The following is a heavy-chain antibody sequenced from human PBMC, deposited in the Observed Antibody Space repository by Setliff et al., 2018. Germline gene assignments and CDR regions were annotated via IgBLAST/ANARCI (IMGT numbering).Heavy chain of an antibody. V-gene: IGHV5-51*01. CDR2: IYPGDSDT. CDR1: GYSLTSYW. J-gene: IGHJ4*02. Sequence: GEALKISCKGSGYSLTSYWIAWVRQMPGKGLEWMGIIYPGDSDTSYSPSFQGQVTIPAGKSISTAYMQWNSLKASDTAMYYCARPGGFCDSNDCWDGYLDNWGQGTPVTVSS. CDR3: ARPGGFCDSNDCWDGYLDN. D-gene: IGHD4-4*01.